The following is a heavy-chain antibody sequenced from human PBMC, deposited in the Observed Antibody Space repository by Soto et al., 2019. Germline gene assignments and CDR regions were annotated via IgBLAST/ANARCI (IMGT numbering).Heavy chain of an antibody. CDR1: GGSFSGYY. V-gene: IGHV4-34*01. J-gene: IGHJ5*02. CDR3: ARGPGVYP. CDR2: INHSGST. Sequence: SETLSLTCAVYGGSFSGYYWSWIRQPPGKGLEWIGEINHSGSTNYNPSLKSRVTISVDTSKNQFSLKLSSVTAADTSLYYCARGPGVYPWGQGTLVTVSS.